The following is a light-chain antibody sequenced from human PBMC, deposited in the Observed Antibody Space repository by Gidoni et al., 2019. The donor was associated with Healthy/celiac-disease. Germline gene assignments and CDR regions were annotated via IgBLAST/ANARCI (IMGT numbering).Light chain of an antibody. CDR1: QSISSY. Sequence: DIQMTQSPSSLSASVGDRVTITCQASQSISSYLNWYQQKPGKAPKRLIYAASSLQRGVPSRFSGSGSGTDFTLTISSLQPEDFATYYCQQSYSTPLTCGGGTKVEIK. CDR3: QQSYSTPLT. CDR2: AAS. V-gene: IGKV1-39*01. J-gene: IGKJ4*01.